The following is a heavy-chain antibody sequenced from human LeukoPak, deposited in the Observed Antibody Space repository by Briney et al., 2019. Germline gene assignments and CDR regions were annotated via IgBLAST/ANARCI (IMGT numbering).Heavy chain of an antibody. CDR2: ISGSGGST. J-gene: IGHJ3*02. CDR1: GFTFSSCA. Sequence: GGSLRLSCAASGFTFSSCAMSWVRQAPGKGLEWVSAISGSGGSTYYADSVKGRFTISRGNSKNTLYLQMNSLRAEDTAVYYCAKWKLDAFDIWGQGTMVTVSS. V-gene: IGHV3-23*01. CDR3: AKWKLDAFDI. D-gene: IGHD1-1*01.